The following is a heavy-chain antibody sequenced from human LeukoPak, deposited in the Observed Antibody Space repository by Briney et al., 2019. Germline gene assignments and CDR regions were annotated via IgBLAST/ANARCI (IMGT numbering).Heavy chain of an antibody. D-gene: IGHD2-15*01. CDR1: GGSVSRGSYY. Sequence: SETLSLTCTVSGGSVSRGSYYWSWIRQPPGKGLEWIGYIYYSGSTNYNPSLKSRVTISVDTSKNQFSLKLSSVAAADTAVYYCARDPRSSGYCSGGSCSDWFDPWGQGTLVTVSS. CDR2: IYYSGST. V-gene: IGHV4-61*01. J-gene: IGHJ5*02. CDR3: ARDPRSSGYCSGGSCSDWFDP.